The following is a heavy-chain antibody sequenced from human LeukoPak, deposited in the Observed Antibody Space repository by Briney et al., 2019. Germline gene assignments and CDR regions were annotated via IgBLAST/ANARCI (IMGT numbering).Heavy chain of an antibody. D-gene: IGHD2-2*01. CDR2: IIPIFGTA. CDR3: ARAQGVVVVPSFIDYYYGMDV. J-gene: IGHJ6*02. CDR1: GGTFSSYA. V-gene: IGHV1-69*13. Sequence: SVKVSCKASGGTFSSYAISWVRQAPGQGLEWMGGIIPIFGTANYAQKFQGRVTITADESTSTAYMELSSLRPEDTAVYYCARAQGVVVVPSFIDYYYGMDVWGQGTTVTVSS.